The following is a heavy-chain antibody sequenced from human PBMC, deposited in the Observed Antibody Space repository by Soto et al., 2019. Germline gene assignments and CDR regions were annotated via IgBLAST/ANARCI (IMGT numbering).Heavy chain of an antibody. CDR1: GGSISSGGYY. CDR3: ARGARITIFGVPETYSYYRTGV. J-gene: IGHJ6*02. V-gene: IGHV4-31*03. CDR2: IYYSGST. D-gene: IGHD3-3*01. Sequence: PSETLSLTCTVSGGSISSGGYYWSWIRQHPGKGLEWIGYIYYSGSTYYNPSLKSRVTISVDTSKNQFSLKLSSVTAADTAVYYCARGARITIFGVPETYSYYRTGVPGQGNTLTVSS.